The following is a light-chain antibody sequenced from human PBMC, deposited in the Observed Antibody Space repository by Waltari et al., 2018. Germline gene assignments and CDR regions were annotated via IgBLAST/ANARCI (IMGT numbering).Light chain of an antibody. CDR2: EVS. Sequence: QSALTQPPSASGSPGQSVTIPCTGTSSNVGRYNYVSWYQQHPGKAPKLMIYEVSKRPSGVPDRFSGSKSGDTASLTVSGLQAEDEADYYCSSFAGGSYVFGTGTKVTVL. J-gene: IGLJ1*01. CDR1: SSNVGRYNY. V-gene: IGLV2-8*01. CDR3: SSFAGGSYV.